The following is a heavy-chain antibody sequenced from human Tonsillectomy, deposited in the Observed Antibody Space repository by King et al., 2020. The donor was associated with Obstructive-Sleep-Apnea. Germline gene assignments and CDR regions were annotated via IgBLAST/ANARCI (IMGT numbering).Heavy chain of an antibody. Sequence: VQLVESGGGVVQPGRSLRLSCAASGFTFSDYGMHWVRQAPGKGLQWVTIISYDGNNRYYADSGKGRFTISRDNSKNTLSLQMNSLRAEDTGGYFCAGEANLFDSNGYEVWHFDYWGQGTLVTVSS. V-gene: IGHV3-30*03. CDR1: GFTFSDYG. J-gene: IGHJ4*02. CDR2: ISYDGNNR. D-gene: IGHD3-22*01. CDR3: AGEANLFDSNGYEVWHFDY.